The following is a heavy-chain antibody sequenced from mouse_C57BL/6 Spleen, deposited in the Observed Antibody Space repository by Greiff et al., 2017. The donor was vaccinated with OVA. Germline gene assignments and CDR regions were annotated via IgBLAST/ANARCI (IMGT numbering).Heavy chain of an antibody. CDR1: GYTFTDYY. V-gene: IGHV1-19*01. D-gene: IGHD1-1*01. CDR3: ARRDYGSSYYLDD. J-gene: IGHJ2*01. CDR2: INPYNGGT. Sequence: EVQLQESGPVLVKPGASVKMSCKASGYTFTDYYMNWVKQSHGKSLEWIGVINPYNGGTSYNQKFKGKATLTVDKSSSTAYMELNSLTSEDSAVYYGARRDYGSSYYLDDWGQGTTLTVSS.